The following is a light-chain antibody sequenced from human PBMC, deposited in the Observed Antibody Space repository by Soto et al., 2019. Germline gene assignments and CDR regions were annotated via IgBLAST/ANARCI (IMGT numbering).Light chain of an antibody. J-gene: IGKJ3*01. CDR2: AAS. Sequence: DIQMTQSPLSLSASVGDRVTITCRASQGISNYLAWYQQKAGKVPRLLIYAASTLQSGVPSRFSGSGSGTDFPLTISSLQPEDVATYYCQKYNNALFTFGPGTKVDIK. V-gene: IGKV1-27*01. CDR1: QGISNY. CDR3: QKYNNALFT.